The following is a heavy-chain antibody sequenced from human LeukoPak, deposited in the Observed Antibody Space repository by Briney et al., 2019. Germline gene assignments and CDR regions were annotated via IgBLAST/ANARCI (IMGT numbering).Heavy chain of an antibody. CDR2: ISGSERST. V-gene: IGHV3-23*01. CDR1: GFTFSIYA. Sequence: GGSLRLSCAASGFTFSIYAMSWVRQAPGKGLEWVSSISGSERSTYHADSYYPDSVRGRLTISRDNSKNTLYLQMNSLRAEDTAVYYCEKTQYSTGWHFDYWGQGALVNVSS. CDR3: EKTQYSTGWHFDY. D-gene: IGHD6-19*01. J-gene: IGHJ4*02.